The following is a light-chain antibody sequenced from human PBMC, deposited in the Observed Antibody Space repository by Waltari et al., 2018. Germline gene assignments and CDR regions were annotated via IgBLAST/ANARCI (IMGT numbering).Light chain of an antibody. V-gene: IGKV1-6*01. CDR2: RAS. CDR3: QQGYSYPLT. J-gene: IGKJ4*01. CDR1: QGIGNN. Sequence: AIQMTQSPSSLSAYVGDTVTITCQASQGIGNNLNWYQHKPGKAPKLLIYRASSLQSGIPSRFSGSGSGTDFTLTISSLQPEDFATYYCQQGYSYPLTFGGGTKVEIK.